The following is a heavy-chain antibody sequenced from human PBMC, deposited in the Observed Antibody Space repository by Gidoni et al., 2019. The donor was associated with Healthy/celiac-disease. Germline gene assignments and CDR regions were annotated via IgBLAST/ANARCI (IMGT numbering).Heavy chain of an antibody. CDR3: ARSMRVEGREVVVPAAIPGAFDI. CDR1: GFTVSSNY. CDR2: IYSGGST. V-gene: IGHV3-53*02. Sequence: EVQLVETGGGLIQPGGSLRLSCAASGFTVSSNYMRWVRQAPGKGLEGVSVIYSGGSTYYADSVKGRFTIARDNSKNTLYLQMNSLRAEDTAVYYCARSMRVEGREVVVPAAIPGAFDIWGQGTMVTVSS. J-gene: IGHJ3*02. D-gene: IGHD2-2*01.